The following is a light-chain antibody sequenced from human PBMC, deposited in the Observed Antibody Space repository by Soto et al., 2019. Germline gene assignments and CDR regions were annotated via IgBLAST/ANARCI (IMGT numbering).Light chain of an antibody. J-gene: IGKJ1*01. Sequence: EIVLTQSPGTLSLSPGERVTLSCRASQSVSSSYLAWYQHKPGQAPRLLIYGASSRATGIPDRFSGSESGTDFTLTISRLEPEDFAMYYCQQYGSSPPWTFGQGTKVEIK. V-gene: IGKV3-20*01. CDR1: QSVSSSY. CDR3: QQYGSSPPWT. CDR2: GAS.